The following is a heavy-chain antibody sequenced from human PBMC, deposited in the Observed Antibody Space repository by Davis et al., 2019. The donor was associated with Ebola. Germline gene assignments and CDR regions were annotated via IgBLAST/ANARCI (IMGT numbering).Heavy chain of an antibody. CDR2: IYDSGRT. J-gene: IGHJ4*02. CDR3: VRFGRGAY. CDR1: DGSISSHY. Sequence: PSETLSLTCSFSDGSISSHYWNWIRQPPGKGLEWVGIIYDSGRTNYNPSLKNRVTISADTSKNQFSLNLRSVTAADTAVYYCVRFGRGAYWGQGTLVTVSS. V-gene: IGHV4-59*11. D-gene: IGHD3-16*01.